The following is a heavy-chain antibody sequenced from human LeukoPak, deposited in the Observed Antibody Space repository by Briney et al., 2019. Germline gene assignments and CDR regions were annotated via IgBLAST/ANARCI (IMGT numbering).Heavy chain of an antibody. J-gene: IGHJ4*02. V-gene: IGHV3-11*06. D-gene: IGHD3-9*01. CDR3: ARVEGYYDILTGYPDY. CDR2: ISSSSSYT. Sequence: PGGSLRLSCAASGFTFSDYYMSWIRQAPGKGLEWVSYISSSSSYTNYADSVKGRFTISRDNAKNSLYLQMNSLRAEDTAVYYCARVEGYYDILTGYPDYGGRGPLVTVSS. CDR1: GFTFSDYY.